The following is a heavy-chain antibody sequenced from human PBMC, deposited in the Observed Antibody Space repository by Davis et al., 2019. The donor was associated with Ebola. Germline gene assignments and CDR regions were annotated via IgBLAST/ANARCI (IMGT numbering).Heavy chain of an antibody. CDR2: ISGSGGST. D-gene: IGHD4-17*01. Sequence: PGGSLRLSCAASGFTFSSYAMSWVRQAPGKGLEWVSAISGSGGSTYYADSVKGRFTISRDNSKNTLYLQMNSLRAEDTAVYYCAKPPYGDEWLIIDYWGQGTLVTVSS. CDR1: GFTFSSYA. J-gene: IGHJ4*02. CDR3: AKPPYGDEWLIIDY. V-gene: IGHV3-23*01.